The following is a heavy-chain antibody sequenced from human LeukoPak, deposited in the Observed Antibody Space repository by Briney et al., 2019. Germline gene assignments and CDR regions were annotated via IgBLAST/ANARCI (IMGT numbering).Heavy chain of an antibody. CDR3: AKDCRVLRFLEWLKCAEYFQH. V-gene: IGHV3-23*01. J-gene: IGHJ1*01. CDR2: ISGSGGST. CDR1: GFTFSDYA. Sequence: GGSLRLSCAASGFTFSDYAMTWVRQAPGKGLEWVSAISGSGGSTYYADSAKGRFTISRDNSKNTLYLQMDSLRAEDTAVYYCAKDCRVLRFLEWLKCAEYFQHWGQGTLVTVSS. D-gene: IGHD3-3*01.